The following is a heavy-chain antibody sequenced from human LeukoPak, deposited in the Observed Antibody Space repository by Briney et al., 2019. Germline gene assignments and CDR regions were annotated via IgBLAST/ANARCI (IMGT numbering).Heavy chain of an antibody. Sequence: GASVKVSCKASGYTFTGYYMHWVRQAPGQGLEWMGGINPSSGGTTSAQKFQGRVTMTRDTSISTAYMELSRLSLDDTAVFYCVRSTSGWYPHFDYWGQGTLVTGPS. CDR1: GYTFTGYY. CDR2: INPSSGGT. J-gene: IGHJ4*02. D-gene: IGHD6-19*01. V-gene: IGHV1-2*02. CDR3: VRSTSGWYPHFDY.